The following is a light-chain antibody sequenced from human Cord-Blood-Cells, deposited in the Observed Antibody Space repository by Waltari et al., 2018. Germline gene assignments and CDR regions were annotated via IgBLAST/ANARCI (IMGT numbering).Light chain of an antibody. J-gene: IGLJ2*01. CDR1: SSNIGAGYD. CDR3: QSYDSSLSGSV. V-gene: IGLV1-40*01. CDR2: GNS. Sequence: QSVLTQPPSVSGAPGQRVTISCTGSSSNIGAGYDVHWYKHLPGTAPKLLLYGNSNRPSGFPDRFSGSKSGTSASLAITGLQAEDEADYYCQSYDSSLSGSVFGGGTKLTVL.